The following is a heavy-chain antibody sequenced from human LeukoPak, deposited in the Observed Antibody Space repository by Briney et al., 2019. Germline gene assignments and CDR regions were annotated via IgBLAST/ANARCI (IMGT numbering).Heavy chain of an antibody. Sequence: EASVKVSCTASGYTFTSYGFSWVRQAPGQGLEWMGWISAYNGHTNYAQKFQGRVTMTTDTSTSTGYMELRSLRSEDTAVYYCARDKDLGAVAGTFDYWGQGTLVTVSS. CDR1: GYTFTSYG. J-gene: IGHJ4*02. D-gene: IGHD6-19*01. CDR2: ISAYNGHT. V-gene: IGHV1-18*04. CDR3: ARDKDLGAVAGTFDY.